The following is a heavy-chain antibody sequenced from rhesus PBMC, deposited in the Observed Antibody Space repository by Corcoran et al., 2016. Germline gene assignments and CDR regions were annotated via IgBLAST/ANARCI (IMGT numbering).Heavy chain of an antibody. D-gene: IGHD6-25*01. CDR1: GGSISSHY. Sequence: QVQLQESGPGLVKPSETLSLPCAVSGGSISSHYCSWIRQPPGKGLEWIGYIYGSSGSTYYNPSLKSRVTVSKDTSKNQFSLKLSSVTAADTAVYYCARAAAGTGAFDFWGQGLRVTVSS. J-gene: IGHJ3*01. V-gene: IGHV4S7*01. CDR2: IYGSSGST. CDR3: ARAAAGTGAFDF.